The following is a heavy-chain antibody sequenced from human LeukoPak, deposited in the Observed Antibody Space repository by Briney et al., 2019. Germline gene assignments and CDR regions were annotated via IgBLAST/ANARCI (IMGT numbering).Heavy chain of an antibody. CDR1: GFIFTSYW. CDR3: ARVKYSYGFWDY. D-gene: IGHD5-18*01. Sequence: GGSLRLSCAASGFIFTSYWMSWVRQAPGQGLEWVANIKYDGSETYYVDSVKGRFTISRDNTKNSLYFRMNSLRAEDTAVYYCARVKYSYGFWDYWGQGTLVTVSS. J-gene: IGHJ4*02. V-gene: IGHV3-7*01. CDR2: IKYDGSET.